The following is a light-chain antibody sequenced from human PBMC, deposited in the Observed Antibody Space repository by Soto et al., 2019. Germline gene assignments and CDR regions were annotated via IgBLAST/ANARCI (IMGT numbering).Light chain of an antibody. Sequence: DIQMTQSPSTLSGSVGGRVTITCRASQTISSWLAWYQQKPGKAPKLLIYKASTLKSGVPSRFSGSGSGTEFTLTISSLQPDDFATYYCQQYNSYSSTFGQGTRLEIK. CDR3: QQYNSYSST. J-gene: IGKJ5*01. V-gene: IGKV1-5*03. CDR2: KAS. CDR1: QTISSW.